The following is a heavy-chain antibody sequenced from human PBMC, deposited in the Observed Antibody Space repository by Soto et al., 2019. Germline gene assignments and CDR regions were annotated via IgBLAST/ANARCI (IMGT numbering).Heavy chain of an antibody. CDR3: ARAKLGELLLLDF. CDR2: IFSSGNT. V-gene: IGHV4-30-4*02. D-gene: IGHD3-16*01. J-gene: IGHJ4*02. CDR1: GGSISVSNHY. Sequence: SETLSLTCSVSGGSISVSNHYWNCIRQSPGKGPEWIGYIFSSGNTYNNPSLNTRAALSVDTFKNQFSLMLTSVTAADTAVYYCARAKLGELLLLDFWGQGILVTVSS.